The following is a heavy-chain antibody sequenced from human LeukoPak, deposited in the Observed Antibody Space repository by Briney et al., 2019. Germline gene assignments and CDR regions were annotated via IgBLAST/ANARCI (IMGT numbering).Heavy chain of an antibody. V-gene: IGHV4-59*12. Sequence: PSETLSLTCTVSGGSISSYYWSWIRQPPGKGLEWIGYIYYSGSTNYNPSLKSRVTISVDTSKNQFSLKLSSVTAADTAVYYCASSSLLWFGQDYYFDYWGQGTLVTVSS. D-gene: IGHD3-10*01. CDR3: ASSSLLWFGQDYYFDY. J-gene: IGHJ4*02. CDR1: GGSISSYY. CDR2: IYYSGST.